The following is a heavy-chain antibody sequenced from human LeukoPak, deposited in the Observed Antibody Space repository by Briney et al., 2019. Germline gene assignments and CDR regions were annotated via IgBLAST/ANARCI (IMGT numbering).Heavy chain of an antibody. D-gene: IGHD6-19*01. CDR3: ARVGSGWYQDY. J-gene: IGHJ4*02. V-gene: IGHV4-4*07. Sequence: SETLSLTCTVSGASISSYYCSWIRQPAGKGLEWIGLIYTSRSNTYTPSIKSRVTMSVDTSKNQFSLKLSSVTAADTAVYYCARVGSGWYQDYWGQGTLVTVSS. CDR1: GASISSYY. CDR2: IYTSRSN.